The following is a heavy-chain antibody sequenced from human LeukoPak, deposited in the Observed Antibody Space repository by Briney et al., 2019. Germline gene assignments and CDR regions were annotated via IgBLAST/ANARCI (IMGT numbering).Heavy chain of an antibody. CDR2: IYYSGST. CDR1: GGSISSSSYY. D-gene: IGHD1-26*01. CDR3: ARHRPWEYYFDY. J-gene: IGHJ4*02. V-gene: IGHV4-39*01. Sequence: SETLSLTCTVSGGSISSSSYYWGWIRQPPGKGLEWIGSIYYSGSTYYNPSLKSRVTISVDTSKNQFSLKLSSVTAADTAVYYCARHRPWEYYFDYWGRGTLVTVSP.